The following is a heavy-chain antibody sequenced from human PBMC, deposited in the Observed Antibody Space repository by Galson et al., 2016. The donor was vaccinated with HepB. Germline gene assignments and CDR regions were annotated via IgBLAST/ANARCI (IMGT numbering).Heavy chain of an antibody. V-gene: IGHV3-73*01. Sequence: SLRLSCAASGFALSDSTMQWVRQASGKGLEWVGRIRSKAHSYATAYGPSVEGRFTISRDDSKNTAYLQMNSLKTEGTAVYYCTRRRYYYDGSDFYYSDIWGQGTTVTVSS. D-gene: IGHD3-22*01. CDR3: TRRRYYYDGSDFYYSDI. CDR2: IRSKAHSYAT. J-gene: IGHJ3*02. CDR1: GFALSDST.